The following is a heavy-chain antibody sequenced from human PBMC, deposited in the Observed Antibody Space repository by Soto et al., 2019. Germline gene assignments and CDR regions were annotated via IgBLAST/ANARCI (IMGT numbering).Heavy chain of an antibody. V-gene: IGHV1-18*01. CDR2: ISGYNGNT. D-gene: IGHD6-13*01. Sequence: ASVKVSCKASGYTFTNYGISWVRQAPGQGPEWMGWISGYNGNTKYARKVQGRVTLTTETSASTAYMELRGLRSDDTAVYYCARGGSSWSAEYYEHWGQGTLVTVSS. CDR3: ARGGSSWSAEYYEH. J-gene: IGHJ1*01. CDR1: GYTFTNYG.